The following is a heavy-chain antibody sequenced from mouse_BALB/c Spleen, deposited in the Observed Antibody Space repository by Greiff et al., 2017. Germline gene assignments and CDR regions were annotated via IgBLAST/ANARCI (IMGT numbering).Heavy chain of an antibody. CDR3: ARGYDDAMDC. V-gene: IGHV5-4*02. CDR1: GFTFSDYY. Sequence: EVHLVESGGGLVKPGGSLKLSCAASGFTFSDYYMYWVRQTPEKRLEWVATISDGGSYTYYPDSVKGRFTISRDNAKNNLYLQMSSLKSEDTAMYYCARGYDDAMDCWGQGTSVTVSS. D-gene: IGHD2-14*01. CDR2: ISDGGSYT. J-gene: IGHJ4*01.